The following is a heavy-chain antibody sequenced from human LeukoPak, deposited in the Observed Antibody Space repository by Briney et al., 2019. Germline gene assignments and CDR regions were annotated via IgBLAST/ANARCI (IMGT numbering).Heavy chain of an antibody. Sequence: SETLSLTCTVSGGSISSGDYYWSWIRQPPGKGLEWIGYIYYSGSTYYNPSLKSRVTISVDMSKNQFSLKLSSVTAADTAVYYCARAPPHTVEYFDYWGQGTLVTVSS. D-gene: IGHD2-2*02. V-gene: IGHV4-30-4*02. CDR1: GGSISSGDYY. J-gene: IGHJ4*02. CDR3: ARAPPHTVEYFDY. CDR2: IYYSGST.